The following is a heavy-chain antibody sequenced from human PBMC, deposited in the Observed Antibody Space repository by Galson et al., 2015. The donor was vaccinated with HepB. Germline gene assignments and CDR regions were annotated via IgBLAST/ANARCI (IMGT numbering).Heavy chain of an antibody. V-gene: IGHV3-74*01. CDR1: GFTFSSNW. CDR3: ARERHRSTHTPNWFDP. D-gene: IGHD2-2*01. J-gene: IGHJ5*02. CDR2: INGDASST. Sequence: SLRLSCAASGFTFSSNWMHWVRQAPGKGLEWVSRINGDASSTIYADSVQGRFTISRDNARNTLYLQLNSLSAEDTAVYYCARERHRSTHTPNWFDPWGQGTLVTVSS.